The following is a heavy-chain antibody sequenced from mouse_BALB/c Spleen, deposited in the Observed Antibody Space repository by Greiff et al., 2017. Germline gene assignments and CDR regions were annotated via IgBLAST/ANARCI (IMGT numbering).Heavy chain of an antibody. Sequence: EVHLVESGGGLVKPGGSLKLSCAASGFTFSSYAMSWVRQSPEKRLEWVAEISSGGSYTYYPDTVTGRFTISRDNAKNTLYLEMSSLRSEDTAMYYCARGVYYDYVDYAMDYWGQGTSVTVSS. J-gene: IGHJ4*01. V-gene: IGHV5-9-4*01. D-gene: IGHD2-4*01. CDR3: ARGVYYDYVDYAMDY. CDR1: GFTFSSYA. CDR2: ISSGGSYT.